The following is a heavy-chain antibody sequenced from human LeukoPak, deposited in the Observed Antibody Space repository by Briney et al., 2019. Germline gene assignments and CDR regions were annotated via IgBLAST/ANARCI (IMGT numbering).Heavy chain of an antibody. CDR1: GSGFTFGNFG. J-gene: IGHJ6*03. CDR2: ISGSGHYT. D-gene: IGHD1-26*01. CDR3: AKDGSWEDYYFYFYMDV. V-gene: IGHV3-23*01. Sequence: GGSLRLSCEASGSGFTFGNFGMSWVRQAPGKGLEWLSGISGSGHYTYYADSVKGRFTISRDNSKNTLYIEMNSLRAEDTAVYYCAKDGSWEDYYFYFYMDVWGKGTTVTVSS.